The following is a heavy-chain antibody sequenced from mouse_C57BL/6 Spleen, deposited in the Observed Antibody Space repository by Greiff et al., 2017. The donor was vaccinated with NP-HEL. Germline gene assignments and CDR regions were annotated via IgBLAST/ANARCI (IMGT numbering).Heavy chain of an antibody. V-gene: IGHV1-50*01. CDR1: GYTFTSYW. J-gene: IGHJ4*01. CDR3: ATYYDYDVYYYAMDY. CDR2: IDPSDSYT. Sequence: QVQLQQPGAELVKPGASVKLSCKASGYTFTSYWMQWVKQRPGQGLEWIGEIDPSDSYTNYNQKFKGKATLTVDTSSSTADMQLSSLTSEDSAVYYCATYYDYDVYYYAMDYWGQGTSVTVSS. D-gene: IGHD2-4*01.